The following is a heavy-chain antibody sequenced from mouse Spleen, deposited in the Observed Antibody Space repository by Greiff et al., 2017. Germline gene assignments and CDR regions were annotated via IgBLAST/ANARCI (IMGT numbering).Heavy chain of an antibody. J-gene: IGHJ2*01. CDR1: GYTFTSYG. V-gene: IGHV1-81*01. D-gene: IGHD1-1*01. CDR2: INPGSGDT. Sequence: QVQLQQSGAELARPGASVKLSCKASGYTFTSYGISWVKQRTGQGLEWIGVINPGSGDTYYNEKFKGKAILTADKSSSTAYMQLISLTSEDSAVYFCARGDYGGDYWGQGTTLTVSS. CDR3: ARGDYGGDY.